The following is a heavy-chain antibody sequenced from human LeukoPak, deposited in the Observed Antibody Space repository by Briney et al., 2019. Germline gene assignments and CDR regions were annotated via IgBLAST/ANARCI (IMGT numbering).Heavy chain of an antibody. J-gene: IGHJ3*02. CDR2: ISSTGSTI. CDR1: GFTFSSYE. Sequence: PGGSLRLSCAASGFTFSSYEMNWVRQAPGKGLEWVSYISSTGSTIYYAGSVKGRFTISRDNAKNSLYPQMNSLRAEDTAVYYCARDHWNHIRGSFDIWGQGTMVTVSS. V-gene: IGHV3-48*03. D-gene: IGHD1-1*01. CDR3: ARDHWNHIRGSFDI.